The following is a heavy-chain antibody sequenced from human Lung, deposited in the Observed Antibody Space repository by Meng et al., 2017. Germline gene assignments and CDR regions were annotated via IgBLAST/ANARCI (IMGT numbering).Heavy chain of an antibody. J-gene: IGHJ5*02. CDR1: GGSTSTSGYY. Sequence: LQGAGPGLVKPPAALSRTCSGSGGSTSTSGYYWGWIRQPPGKGLEWIGSIGHSGFTYYTPSLKSRVAVSLDTSKSQFSLMLTSVTAADTAVYYCVRSSAWVRTGFDPWGQGTLVTVSS. CDR2: IGHSGFT. D-gene: IGHD6-19*01. V-gene: IGHV4-39*01. CDR3: VRSSAWVRTGFDP.